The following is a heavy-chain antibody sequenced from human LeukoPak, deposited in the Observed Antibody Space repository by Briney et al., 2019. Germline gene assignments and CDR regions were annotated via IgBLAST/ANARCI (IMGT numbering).Heavy chain of an antibody. Sequence: GGSLRLSCAASGFTFSSYGMHWVRQAPGKGLEWVAVISYDGSNKYYADSVKGRFTISRDNSKNTLYLQMNSLRAEDTAVYYCATRGRDGRYFDWLLTEDYWGQGTLVTVSS. CDR1: GFTFSSYG. CDR3: ATRGRDGRYFDWLLTEDY. J-gene: IGHJ4*02. V-gene: IGHV3-30*03. D-gene: IGHD3-9*01. CDR2: ISYDGSNK.